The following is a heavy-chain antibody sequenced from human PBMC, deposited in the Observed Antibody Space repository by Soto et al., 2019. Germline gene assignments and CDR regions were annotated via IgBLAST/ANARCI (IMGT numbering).Heavy chain of an antibody. CDR2: INHSGST. CDR3: ARGRTYSDAFDY. Sequence: QVQLQQWGAGLLKPSETLSLTCAVYGGSFSGYYWSWIRQPPGKGLEWIGEINHSGSTNYNPSLKSRVTISVDTSKNQFSLKLSSVTAADTAVYYCARGRTYSDAFDYWGQGTLVTVSS. D-gene: IGHD2-15*01. CDR1: GGSFSGYY. V-gene: IGHV4-34*01. J-gene: IGHJ4*02.